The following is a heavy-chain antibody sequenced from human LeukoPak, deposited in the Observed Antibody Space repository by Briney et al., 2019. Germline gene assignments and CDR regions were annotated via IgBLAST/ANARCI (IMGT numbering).Heavy chain of an antibody. CDR1: GFTFSSYT. V-gene: IGHV3-30*02. D-gene: IGHD3-22*01. CDR3: AKDLGYYYDSSGYSN. CDR2: IRYDGSNK. Sequence: GGSLRLSCAVSGFTFSSYTMNWVRQAPGKGLEWVAFIRYDGSNKYYADSVKGRFTISRDNSKNTLYLQMNSLRAEDTAVYYCAKDLGYYYDSSGYSNWGQGTLVTVSS. J-gene: IGHJ4*02.